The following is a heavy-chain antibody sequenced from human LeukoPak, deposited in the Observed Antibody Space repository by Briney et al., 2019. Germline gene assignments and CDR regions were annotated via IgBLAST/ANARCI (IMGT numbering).Heavy chain of an antibody. CDR3: ASLDYYNSGSSYLFDY. J-gene: IGHJ4*02. V-gene: IGHV4-59*08. Sequence: SETLSLTCTVSGGSIRNYYCSWIRQPLGKGLEWVGYIYYSGSTSYNPSLKSRVTISVDTSKNQFSLKLSSVTAADTAVYYCASLDYYNSGSSYLFDYWGQGTLVTVSS. CDR2: IYYSGST. D-gene: IGHD3-10*01. CDR1: GGSIRNYY.